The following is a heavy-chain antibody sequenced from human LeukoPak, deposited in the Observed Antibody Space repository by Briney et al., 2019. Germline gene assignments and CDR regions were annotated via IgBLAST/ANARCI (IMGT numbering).Heavy chain of an antibody. J-gene: IGHJ4*02. CDR1: GGSISSGGYS. V-gene: IGHV4-30-2*01. CDR3: ARARVVAASYYFDY. D-gene: IGHD2-15*01. Sequence: SETLSLTCAVSGGSISSGGYSWSWIRQPPGKGLEWIAYIYHSGSTYYNPSLKSRVTISVDRSKNQFSLKLSSVTAADTAVYYCARARVVAASYYFDYRGQGTLVTVSS. CDR2: IYHSGST.